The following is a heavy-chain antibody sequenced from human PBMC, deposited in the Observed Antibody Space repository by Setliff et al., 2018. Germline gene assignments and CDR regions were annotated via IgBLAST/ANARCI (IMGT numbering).Heavy chain of an antibody. V-gene: IGHV3-49*04. J-gene: IGHJ2*01. Sequence: GGSLRLSCAASGFSFSTYWMTWVRQAPGRGLEWVGFFRGKGYGGTTEYAASVKGRFTISRDDPKSIAYLQMNSLKTEDTAVYYCTRERPYHYDSSGYVWYFDLWGRGTLVTVS. CDR2: FRGKGYGGTT. CDR1: GFSFSTYW. D-gene: IGHD3-22*01. CDR3: TRERPYHYDSSGYVWYFDL.